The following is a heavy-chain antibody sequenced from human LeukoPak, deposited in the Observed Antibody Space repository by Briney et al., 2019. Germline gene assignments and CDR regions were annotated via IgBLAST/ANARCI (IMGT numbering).Heavy chain of an antibody. CDR1: GFTFSSYA. D-gene: IGHD6-19*01. Sequence: GGSLRLSCAASGFTFSSYAMSWVRQAPGKGLEWVSAISGSGGSTYYADSVKGRFTISRDNSENTLYLQMNSLRAEDTAVYYCAKSFPDSGWYGNFDYWGQGTLVTVSS. J-gene: IGHJ4*02. CDR2: ISGSGGST. CDR3: AKSFPDSGWYGNFDY. V-gene: IGHV3-23*01.